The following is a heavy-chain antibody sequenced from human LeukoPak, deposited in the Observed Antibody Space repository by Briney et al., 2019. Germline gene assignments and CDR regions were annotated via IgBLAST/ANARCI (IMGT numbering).Heavy chain of an antibody. CDR1: GGTFSSYA. CDR2: IIPIFGTA. D-gene: IGHD6-19*01. J-gene: IGHJ4*02. CDR3: ARDEIDSSCWYISDY. Sequence: SVKVSCKASGGTFSSYAISWVRQAPGQGLEWMGGIIPIFGTANYAQKFQGRVTITADSSPRTAYMELSSLRSEDTSVYYCARDEIDSSCWYISDYWGQGTLVTVSS. V-gene: IGHV1-69*13.